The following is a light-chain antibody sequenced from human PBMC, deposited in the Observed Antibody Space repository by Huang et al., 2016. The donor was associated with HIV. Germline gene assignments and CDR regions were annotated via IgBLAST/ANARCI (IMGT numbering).Light chain of an antibody. CDR3: QQYSRLPPT. CDR1: QDIEDS. Sequence: DIQMTQSPSPLSASLGDRVNITCQASQDIEDSLNWYQQKPGKAPKLLINAASNLQTGVPSRFIGSGYGTQFTFTITNLQPEDFATYFCQQYSRLPPTFGHGTRLDMK. V-gene: IGKV1-33*01. CDR2: AAS. J-gene: IGKJ5*01.